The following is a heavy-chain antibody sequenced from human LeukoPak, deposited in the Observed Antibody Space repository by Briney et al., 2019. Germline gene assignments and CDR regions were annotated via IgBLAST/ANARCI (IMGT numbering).Heavy chain of an antibody. CDR2: ISYDGSYK. CDR3: ARGSPGY. V-gene: IGHV3-30*03. CDR1: GFTFSSYG. J-gene: IGHJ4*02. Sequence: GGSLRLSCAASGFTFSSYGMHWVRQAPGKGLEWVAVISYDGSYKYYADSVQGRFTISRDNAKNSLYLQMNSLRAEDTAVYYCARGSPGYWGQGTLVTVSS.